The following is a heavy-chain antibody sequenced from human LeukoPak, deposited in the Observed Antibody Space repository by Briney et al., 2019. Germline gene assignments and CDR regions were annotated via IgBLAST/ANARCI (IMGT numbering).Heavy chain of an antibody. J-gene: IGHJ4*02. Sequence: PGGSLRLSCAAYGFTFDDYAMHWVRQAPGKGLEWVSGISWNSVSIGYADSVKGRFTISRDNAKNSLYLQMNSLRAEDTAFYYCAKVGDSSGYYYYFDYWGQGTLVTVSS. V-gene: IGHV3-9*01. CDR1: GFTFDDYA. D-gene: IGHD3-22*01. CDR2: ISWNSVSI. CDR3: AKVGDSSGYYYYFDY.